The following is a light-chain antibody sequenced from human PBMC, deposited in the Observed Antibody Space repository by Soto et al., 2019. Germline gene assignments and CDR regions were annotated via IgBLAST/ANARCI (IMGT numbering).Light chain of an antibody. V-gene: IGKV3-15*01. Sequence: EIVMTQSPATLSVSPGERATLSCRASQSLSSNLAWYQLKPGQAPRLLIYGASTRATGIPARFSGSGSGTEFTLTISSLQSEDFAVYYCQQYNNWPPWTFGQGTKVEI. CDR1: QSLSSN. J-gene: IGKJ1*01. CDR3: QQYNNWPPWT. CDR2: GAS.